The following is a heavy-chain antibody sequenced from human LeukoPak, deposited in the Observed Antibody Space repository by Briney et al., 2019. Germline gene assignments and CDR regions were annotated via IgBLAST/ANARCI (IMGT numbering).Heavy chain of an antibody. J-gene: IGHJ6*03. D-gene: IGHD3-10*01. V-gene: IGHV1-18*01. CDR2: ISAYNGNT. CDR1: GYTFTSYG. CDR3: AKFGRGMVRGTYYYYMDV. Sequence: GASVKVSCKASGYTFTSYGISWVRQAPGQGLEWMGWISAYNGNTNYAQKLQGRVTMTTDTSTSTAYMELRSLRSDDTAVYYCAKFGRGMVRGTYYYYMDVWGKGTTVTFSS.